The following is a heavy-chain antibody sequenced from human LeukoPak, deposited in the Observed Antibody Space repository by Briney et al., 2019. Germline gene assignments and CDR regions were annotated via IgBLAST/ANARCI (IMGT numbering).Heavy chain of an antibody. CDR2: INSDGSST. Sequence: GGSLRLSCAASGFTFSSYWMHWVRQAPGKGLVWVSHINSDGSSTSYADSVKGRFTISRDNAKNTLYLQMNSLRAEDTAVYHCARDDPRVGLHWGQGTLVTVSS. D-gene: IGHD5-12*01. V-gene: IGHV3-74*01. CDR3: ARDDPRVGLH. CDR1: GFTFSSYW. J-gene: IGHJ4*02.